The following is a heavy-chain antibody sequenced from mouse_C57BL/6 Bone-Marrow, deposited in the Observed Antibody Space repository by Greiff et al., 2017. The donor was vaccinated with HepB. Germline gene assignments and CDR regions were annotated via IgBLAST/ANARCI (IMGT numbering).Heavy chain of an antibody. V-gene: IGHV1-81*01. Sequence: VQLQQSGAELARPGASVKLSCKASGYTFTSYGISWVKQRPGQGLEWIGEIYPRSGNTYYNEKFKGKATLTADKSSSTAYMELRSLTSEDSAVYFCARGVTTVVARYAMDYWGQGTSVTVSS. CDR2: IYPRSGNT. CDR3: ARGVTTVVARYAMDY. J-gene: IGHJ4*01. CDR1: GYTFTSYG. D-gene: IGHD1-1*01.